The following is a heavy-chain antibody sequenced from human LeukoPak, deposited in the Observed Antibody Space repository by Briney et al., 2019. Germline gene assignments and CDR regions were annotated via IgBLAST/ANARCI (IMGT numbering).Heavy chain of an antibody. J-gene: IGHJ6*03. CDR1: GGFISSYY. CDR2: IYYSGST. CDR3: ARGGSNWNYALNYYYMDV. D-gene: IGHD1-7*01. Sequence: SETLSLTCTVSGGFISSYYWSWIRQPPGKGLEWIGYIYYSGSTNYNPSLKSRVTISVDTSKNQFSLKLSSVTAADTAVYYCARGGSNWNYALNYYYMDVWGKGTTVTVSS. V-gene: IGHV4-59*01.